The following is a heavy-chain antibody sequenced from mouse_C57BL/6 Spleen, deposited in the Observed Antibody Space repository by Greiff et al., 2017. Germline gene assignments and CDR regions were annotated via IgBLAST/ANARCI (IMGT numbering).Heavy chain of an antibody. J-gene: IGHJ4*01. CDR3: ARMITTVVAHYYAMDY. V-gene: IGHV5-17*01. D-gene: IGHD1-1*01. CDR1: GFTFSDYG. Sequence: EVKLVESGGGLVKPGGSLKLSCAASGFTFSDYGMHWVRQAPEKGLEWVAYISSGSSTIYYGDTVKGRFTISRDNAKNTLFLQMTSLRSEDTAMYYCARMITTVVAHYYAMDYWGQGTSVTVSS. CDR2: ISSGSSTI.